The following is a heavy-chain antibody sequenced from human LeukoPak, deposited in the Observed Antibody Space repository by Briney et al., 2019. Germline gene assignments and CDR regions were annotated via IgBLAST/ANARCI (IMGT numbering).Heavy chain of an antibody. V-gene: IGHV1-46*01. CDR2: INPSGGST. CDR1: GYTFTSYY. Sequence: ASVKVSCKASGYTFTSYYMHWVRQAPGQGLEWMGIINPSGGSTSYAQKFQGRVTMTRDMSTSTVYMELSSLRSEDTAVYYCARVRRGYSGYDLGRGLDYWGQGTLVTVSS. CDR3: ARVRRGYSGYDLGRGLDY. J-gene: IGHJ4*02. D-gene: IGHD5-12*01.